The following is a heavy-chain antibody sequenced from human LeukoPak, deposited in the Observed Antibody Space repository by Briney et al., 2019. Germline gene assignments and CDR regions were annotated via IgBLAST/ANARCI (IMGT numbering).Heavy chain of an antibody. D-gene: IGHD7-27*01. J-gene: IGHJ6*02. Sequence: PGGSLRLSCVASGFTFSSYSMHWVRQAPGKGLEWVAVISYDGSNKYYADSVKGRFTISRDNSKNTLYLQMNSLRAEDTAVYYCAKDEYLGWVPYMDVWGQGTTVTVPS. CDR1: GFTFSSYS. CDR2: ISYDGSNK. CDR3: AKDEYLGWVPYMDV. V-gene: IGHV3-30-3*01.